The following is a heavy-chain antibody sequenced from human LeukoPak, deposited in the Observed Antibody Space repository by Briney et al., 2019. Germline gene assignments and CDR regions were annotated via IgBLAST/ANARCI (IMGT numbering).Heavy chain of an antibody. CDR3: ARYCSSTSCYTFKDY. CDR2: ILPILGIA. V-gene: IGHV1-69*10. Sequence: GASVKVSCKASGGTFSSYAISWVRQAPGQGLEWMGGILPILGIANYAQKFQGRVTITADESTSTAYMELSSLRSEDTAVYYCARYCSSTSCYTFKDYWGQGTLVTVSS. D-gene: IGHD2-2*02. CDR1: GGTFSSYA. J-gene: IGHJ4*02.